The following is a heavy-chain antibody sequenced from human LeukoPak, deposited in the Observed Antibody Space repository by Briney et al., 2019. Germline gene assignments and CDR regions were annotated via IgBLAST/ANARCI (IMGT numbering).Heavy chain of an antibody. CDR1: GFTFSSYS. V-gene: IGHV3-21*01. CDR3: ARDRVGTAMVVVFDY. J-gene: IGHJ4*02. Sequence: GGSLRLSCAASGFTFSSYSMNWVRQAPGKGLEWVSSISSSSSYIYYADSVKGRFTISRDNAENSLYLQMNSLRADDTAVYYCARDRVGTAMVVVFDYWGQGTLVTVSS. CDR2: ISSSSSYI. D-gene: IGHD5-18*01.